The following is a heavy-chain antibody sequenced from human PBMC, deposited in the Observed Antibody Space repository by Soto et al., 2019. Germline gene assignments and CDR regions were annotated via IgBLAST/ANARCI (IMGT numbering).Heavy chain of an antibody. D-gene: IGHD3-3*01. CDR1: GGSFRIGSYS. V-gene: IGHV4-61*01. CDR2: VYHTGRT. J-gene: IGHJ4*02. CDR3: ARDFAYFDS. Sequence: AEPLSLTCTVSGGSFRIGSYSWSWIRQPPGKGLEWIGYVYHTGRTSYNPSLKSRVSISMDTSKNQFSLNLDSVTAADTAVYFCARDFAYFDSWGQGTLVTVSS.